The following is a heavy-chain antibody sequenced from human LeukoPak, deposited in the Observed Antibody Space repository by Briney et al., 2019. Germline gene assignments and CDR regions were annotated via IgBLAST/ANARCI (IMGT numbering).Heavy chain of an antibody. Sequence: GGSLRLSCAASGFTCSSYGMHWVRHAPGKGLEGGAFIRYDGSKKYYADSVKVRFTIARDNSKNPLYLQMNSLRAEDTAVYYCAKGVRGVISSYFDSSGQGTLVTVSS. V-gene: IGHV3-30*02. CDR3: AKGVRGVISSYFDS. D-gene: IGHD3-10*01. J-gene: IGHJ4*02. CDR2: IRYDGSKK. CDR1: GFTCSSYG.